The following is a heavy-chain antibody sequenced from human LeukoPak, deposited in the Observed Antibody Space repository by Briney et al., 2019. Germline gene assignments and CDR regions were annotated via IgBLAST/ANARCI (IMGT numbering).Heavy chain of an antibody. CDR1: GGSIRSYY. CDR3: ASGSYYFDY. Sequence: SETLSLTCTVSGGSIRSYYWSWMRQPPGKGLEWIGYIYCSGSTKYNPSLKSRATISVDTSKNQFSLKLSSVTAADTAVYYCASGSYYFDYWGQGTLVTVSS. V-gene: IGHV4-59*08. D-gene: IGHD1-26*01. CDR2: IYCSGST. J-gene: IGHJ4*02.